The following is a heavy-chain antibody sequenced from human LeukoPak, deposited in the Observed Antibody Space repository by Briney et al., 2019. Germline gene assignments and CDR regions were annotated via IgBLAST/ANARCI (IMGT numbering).Heavy chain of an antibody. CDR1: GFTFSSYW. Sequence: GGSLRLSCAASGFTFSSYWMSWVRQAPGKGLEWVANIKQDGSEKYYVDSVKGRLTISRDNAKNSLYLQMNSLRAEDTAVYYCAREPALYCSSTSCPRTKYYYYYGMDVWGQGTTVTVSS. J-gene: IGHJ6*02. CDR3: AREPALYCSSTSCPRTKYYYYYGMDV. D-gene: IGHD2-2*01. V-gene: IGHV3-7*03. CDR2: IKQDGSEK.